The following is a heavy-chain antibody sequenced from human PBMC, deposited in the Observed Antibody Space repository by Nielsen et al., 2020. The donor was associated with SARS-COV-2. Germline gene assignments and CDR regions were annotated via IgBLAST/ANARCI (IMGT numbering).Heavy chain of an antibody. Sequence: GESLKISCAASGFTFSSYGMHWVRQAPGKGLEWVAVISYDGSNKYYADSVKGRFTISRDNSKNTLYLQMNSLRAEDTAVYYCARDETDYYGSGRYGMDVWGQGTTVTVSS. CDR3: ARDETDYYGSGRYGMDV. J-gene: IGHJ6*02. CDR1: GFTFSSYG. D-gene: IGHD3-10*01. V-gene: IGHV3-30*03. CDR2: ISYDGSNK.